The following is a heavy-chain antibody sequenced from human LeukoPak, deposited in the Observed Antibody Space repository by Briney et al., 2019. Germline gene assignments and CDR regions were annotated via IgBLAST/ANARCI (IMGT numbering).Heavy chain of an antibody. J-gene: IGHJ6*02. V-gene: IGHV1-3*01. D-gene: IGHD3-9*01. CDR3: ARDPGYDISYYYYGMDV. CDR2: GNCNT. Sequence: GNCNTKYSQKFQGRVTITRDTSASTAYMELSSLRSEDTAVYYCARDPGYDISYYYYGMDVWGQGTTVTVSS.